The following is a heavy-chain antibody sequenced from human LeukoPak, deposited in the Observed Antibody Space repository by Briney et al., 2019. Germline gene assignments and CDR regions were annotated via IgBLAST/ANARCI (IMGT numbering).Heavy chain of an antibody. J-gene: IGHJ4*02. CDR1: GFSFTNYW. V-gene: IGHV3-7*03. CDR3: AKPVAGIY. D-gene: IGHD6-19*01. CDR2: IKQDGSEK. Sequence: GGSLGLSCATSGFSFTNYWMNWVRQAPGKGLEWVAHIKQDGSEKYYVDSMKGRITISRDNAKNSVYLQMNSLRAEDTAVYYCAKPVAGIYWGQGTLVTVSS.